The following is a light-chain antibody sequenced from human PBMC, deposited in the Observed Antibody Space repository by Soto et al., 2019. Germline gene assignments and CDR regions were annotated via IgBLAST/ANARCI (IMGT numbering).Light chain of an antibody. Sequence: EIVLTQSPATLSLSPGERATLSCRASQSVSSYLAWYQQKPGQAPRLLIYDASNRATGIQARFSGSGSGTDFTLTISSLEPEDFAVYYCQQRSNWPPWTFGQGTKVKIK. CDR1: QSVSSY. V-gene: IGKV3-11*01. CDR3: QQRSNWPPWT. CDR2: DAS. J-gene: IGKJ1*01.